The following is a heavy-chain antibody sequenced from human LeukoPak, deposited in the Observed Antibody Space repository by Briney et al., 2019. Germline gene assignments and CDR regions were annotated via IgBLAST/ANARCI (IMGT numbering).Heavy chain of an antibody. Sequence: SETLSLTCTVSGGSISSGDYYWSWIRQPPGKGLEWIGYIYYSGTTYYNPSLKSRVTISVDTSKNQFSLKLSSVTAADTAVYYCARAGGYSYGYGFDYWGQGTLVTVPS. J-gene: IGHJ4*02. D-gene: IGHD5-18*01. V-gene: IGHV4-30-4*01. CDR2: IYYSGTT. CDR3: ARAGGYSYGYGFDY. CDR1: GGSISSGDYY.